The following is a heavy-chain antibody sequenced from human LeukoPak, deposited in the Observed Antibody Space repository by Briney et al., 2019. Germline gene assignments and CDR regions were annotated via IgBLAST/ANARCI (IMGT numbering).Heavy chain of an antibody. CDR2: IYGSDDKT. V-gene: IGHV3-23*01. Sequence: GGSLRLSCVASGCTFSNYAMSWVRQAPGKGLELVSGIYGSDDKTVYGDAVKGRFTISRANSKNTLYLQMNRLRADDTAVYYCAKTQGYYDAWGQGALVTVSS. D-gene: IGHD2-15*01. CDR1: GCTFSNYA. J-gene: IGHJ5*02. CDR3: AKTQGYYDA.